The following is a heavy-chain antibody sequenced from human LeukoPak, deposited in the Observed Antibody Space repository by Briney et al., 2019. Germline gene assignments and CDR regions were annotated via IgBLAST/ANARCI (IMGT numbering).Heavy chain of an antibody. Sequence: PSETLSLTCTVSGGSINSYYWSWIRQPPGKGLEWIGYSHYSGSTNYNPSLKSRVTISVDTSKNQFSLKLSSVTAADTAVYYCARMDYYDSGGFDYWGQGTLVTVSS. CDR3: ARMDYYDSGGFDY. V-gene: IGHV4-59*01. CDR2: SHYSGST. CDR1: GGSINSYY. D-gene: IGHD3-22*01. J-gene: IGHJ4*02.